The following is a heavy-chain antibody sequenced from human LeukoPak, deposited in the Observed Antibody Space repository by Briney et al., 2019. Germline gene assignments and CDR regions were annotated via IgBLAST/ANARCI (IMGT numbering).Heavy chain of an antibody. V-gene: IGHV5-51*01. Sequence: GESLKISCKGSGYGFTNYWIGWVRQMPGKGLEWMGIIYPRDSDTRYSPSFQGQVTISADKSIDTAYLQWSSLKASDTAIYYCARTQDRIAARSWGQGTLVTVSS. CDR3: ARTQDRIAARS. CDR2: IYPRDSDT. CDR1: GYGFTNYW. J-gene: IGHJ4*02. D-gene: IGHD6-13*01.